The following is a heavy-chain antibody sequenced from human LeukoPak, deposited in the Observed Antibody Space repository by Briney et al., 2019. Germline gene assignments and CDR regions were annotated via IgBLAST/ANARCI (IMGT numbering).Heavy chain of an antibody. CDR2: IYYSGST. V-gene: IGHV4-59*08. CDR1: GGSISSYY. D-gene: IGHD6-6*01. J-gene: IGHJ6*02. CDR3: ARHFLAARPGGSWFYYGMDV. Sequence: SETLSLTCTVSGGSISSYYWSWIRQPPGKGLEWIGYIYYSGSTNYNPSLKSRVTISLDTSKNQFSLKLSSVTAADTAVYYCARHFLAARPGGSWFYYGMDVWGQGTTVTVSS.